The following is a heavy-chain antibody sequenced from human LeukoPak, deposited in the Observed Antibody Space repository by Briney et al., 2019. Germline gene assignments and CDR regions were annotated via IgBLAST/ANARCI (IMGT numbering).Heavy chain of an antibody. J-gene: IGHJ4*02. CDR1: GGTFSSYT. CDR3: ARGGSGYSYGYVDY. D-gene: IGHD5-18*01. CDR2: INPILGIA. Sequence: SVKVSCKASGGTFSSYTISWVRQAPGQGLEWMGRINPILGIANYAQKFQGRVTITADKSTSTAYMELSSLRSEDTAVYYCARGGSGYSYGYVDYWGQGTLVTVSS. V-gene: IGHV1-69*02.